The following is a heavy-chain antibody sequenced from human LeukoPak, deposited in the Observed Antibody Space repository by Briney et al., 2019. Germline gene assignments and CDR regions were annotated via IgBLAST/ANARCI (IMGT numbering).Heavy chain of an antibody. D-gene: IGHD5-18*01. CDR3: ARRGYSYGPFDS. Sequence: SETLSLTCIVSGGSISDYYWSWIRQPPGKGLEWIGHIYYSGSTNHNPSLKSRVTISVDTSKNQFSLRLSSVTATDTAVYYCARRGYSYGPFDSWGQGTLVTVSS. CDR1: GGSISDYY. V-gene: IGHV4-59*08. CDR2: IYYSGST. J-gene: IGHJ4*02.